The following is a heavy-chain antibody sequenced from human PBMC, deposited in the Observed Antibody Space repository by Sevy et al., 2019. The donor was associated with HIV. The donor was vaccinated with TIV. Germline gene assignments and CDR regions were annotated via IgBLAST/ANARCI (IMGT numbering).Heavy chain of an antibody. J-gene: IGHJ3*02. CDR1: GFTFSSYS. CDR2: TSTSSSYM. CDR3: ARRYCSGGSCWNAFDI. D-gene: IGHD2-15*01. V-gene: IGHV3-21*04. Sequence: GGSLRLSCAASGFTFSSYSMYWVRQAPGKGLEWVASTSTSSSYMYHADSVKGRFTISRDNAKNSLFLQMNSLRAEDTALYYCARRYCSGGSCWNAFDIWGQGTMVTVSS.